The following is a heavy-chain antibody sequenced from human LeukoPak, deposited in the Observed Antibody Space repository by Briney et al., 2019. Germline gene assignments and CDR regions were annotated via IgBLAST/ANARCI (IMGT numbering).Heavy chain of an antibody. CDR1: GFTFSSYS. D-gene: IGHD1-26*01. J-gene: IGHJ4*02. V-gene: IGHV3-21*01. CDR3: ARDPIVGASSFDY. CDR2: ISSSSSYI. Sequence: PGGSLRLSCAASGFTFSSYSMNWVRQAPGKGLEWVSSISSSSSYIYYADSVKGRFTISRDNAKNLLYLQMNSLRAEDTAVYYCARDPIVGASSFDYWGQGTLVTVSS.